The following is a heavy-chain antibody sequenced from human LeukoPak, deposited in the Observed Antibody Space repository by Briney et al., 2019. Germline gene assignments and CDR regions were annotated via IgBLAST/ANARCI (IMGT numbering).Heavy chain of an antibody. D-gene: IGHD3-3*01. J-gene: IGHJ6*02. V-gene: IGHV4-34*01. CDR3: ARVGRRGGPLYYTVRQYYGMDV. CDR2: INQSGST. CDR1: GGSFSDYY. Sequence: SETLSLTCAVYGGSFSDYYWSWIRQSPGKGLEWIGEINQSGSTTYNPSLESRVTISVDKSEKQFSLRLTSVTAADTAVYYCARVGRRGGPLYYTVRQYYGMDVWGQGTPVTVSS.